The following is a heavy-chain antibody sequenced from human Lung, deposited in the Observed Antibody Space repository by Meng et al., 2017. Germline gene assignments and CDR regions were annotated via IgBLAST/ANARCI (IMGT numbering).Heavy chain of an antibody. V-gene: IGHV3-23*01. D-gene: IGHD6-6*01. CDR1: GFRFSNYA. J-gene: IGHJ4*02. Sequence: EVQLLESGGDFVQPGGSLRLSRAGSGFRFSNYAMSWVRQAPGKGPEWVSAISDNGGSTYYRDSVKGRFTMSRDNSKNTLYLQMNSLRAEDTAVYYCAIDRGYSSSTFVDHWGQGTLVTVSS. CDR2: ISDNGGST. CDR3: AIDRGYSSSTFVDH.